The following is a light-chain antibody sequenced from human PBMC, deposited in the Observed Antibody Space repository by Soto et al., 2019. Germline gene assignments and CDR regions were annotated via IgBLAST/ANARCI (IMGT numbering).Light chain of an antibody. CDR3: SSRTTSNPYA. Sequence: QSVLTQPASVSGSPGQSITISCTGTSSDIGAYNSVSWYQQHPGKAPKLMIYEVSNRPSGVSNRFSASKSGNTASLTISGLQAEDEADYYCSSRTTSNPYAFGTGTKVTVL. CDR1: SSDIGAYNS. CDR2: EVS. V-gene: IGLV2-14*01. J-gene: IGLJ1*01.